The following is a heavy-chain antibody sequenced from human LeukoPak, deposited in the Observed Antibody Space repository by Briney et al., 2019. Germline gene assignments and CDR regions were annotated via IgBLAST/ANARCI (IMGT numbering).Heavy chain of an antibody. CDR2: ISGSSNYV. V-gene: IGHV3-21*01. CDR3: AKAYYDPSGYSYYFDY. Sequence: GGSLRLSCAASGFPFSVYSMNWVRQAPGKGLEWVSYISGSSNYVYYADSVKGRFTISRDNAKNSVYLHMNSLRAEDTAVYYCAKAYYDPSGYSYYFDYWGQGTLVTVSS. CDR1: GFPFSVYS. J-gene: IGHJ4*02. D-gene: IGHD3-22*01.